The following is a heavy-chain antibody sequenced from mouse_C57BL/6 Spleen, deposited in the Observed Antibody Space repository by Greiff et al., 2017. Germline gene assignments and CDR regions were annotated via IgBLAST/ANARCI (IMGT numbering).Heavy chain of an antibody. J-gene: IGHJ2*01. D-gene: IGHD4-1*01. Sequence: QVQLQQPGAELVLPGASVKLSCKASGYTFTSYWMHWVKQRPGTGLEWIGEIDPSDSYTNYNQKFKGKSTLTVDKYSSTAYMQLRRRTSADSAVYYCARATVGPYFDYWGQGTTLTVSS. CDR1: GYTFTSYW. CDR3: ARATVGPYFDY. V-gene: IGHV1-69*01. CDR2: IDPSDSYT.